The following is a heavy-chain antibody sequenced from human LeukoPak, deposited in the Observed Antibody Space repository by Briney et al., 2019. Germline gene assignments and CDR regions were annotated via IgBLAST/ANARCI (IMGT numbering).Heavy chain of an antibody. CDR3: ARVTGPGVGSWFDP. J-gene: IGHJ5*02. Sequence: PSETLSLTCTVSGASISNVDFYWTWIRQAPGKGLEWIGYIYNSGSTHFNPSLKSRVTMSDDTSKNQFSLKLSSVTAADTAVYYCARVTGPGVGSWFDPWGQGTLVTVSS. CDR1: GASISNVDFY. CDR2: IYNSGST. V-gene: IGHV4-30-4*08. D-gene: IGHD1-20*01.